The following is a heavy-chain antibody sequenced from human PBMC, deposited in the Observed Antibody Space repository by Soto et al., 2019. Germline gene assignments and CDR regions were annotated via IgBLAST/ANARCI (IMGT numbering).Heavy chain of an antibody. CDR1: GCSITSDYSC. Sequence: SGTLSLTCTVSGCSITSDYSCWSWIRQPPGEGLEWVGYIFYSGTTNTNPSLRSRVAIALDTSKSQFSLRLTSVTAADTAVYYCARLGAYYQSLDPWGPGTLVTVSS. V-gene: IGHV4-30-4*01. D-gene: IGHD2-21*01. CDR2: IFYSGTT. J-gene: IGHJ5*02. CDR3: ARLGAYYQSLDP.